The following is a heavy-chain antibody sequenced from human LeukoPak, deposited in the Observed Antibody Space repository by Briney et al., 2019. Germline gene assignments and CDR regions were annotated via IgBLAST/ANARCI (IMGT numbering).Heavy chain of an antibody. CDR1: GYTFTDYY. D-gene: IGHD3-3*01. Sequence: ASVKVSCKASGYTFTDYYMQWVRQAPGEGFEWMGWINAKSGGTNYVQKFQGRVIMTRDTSISTAYMELSSLRSDDTAVYYCARGSFWRGYYPLDYWGQGTPVTVSS. CDR3: ARGSFWRGYYPLDY. J-gene: IGHJ4*02. CDR2: INAKSGGT. V-gene: IGHV1-2*02.